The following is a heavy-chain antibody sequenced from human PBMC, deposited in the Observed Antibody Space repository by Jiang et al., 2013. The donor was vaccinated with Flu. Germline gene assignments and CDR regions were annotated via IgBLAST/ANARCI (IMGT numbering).Heavy chain of an antibody. CDR1: IHFSSYG. CDR3: ARGYCSSTSCYPYYFDY. Sequence: QLVEVWGRRWSQPGGSLETLLCSLWIHFSSYGMHWVRQAPGKGLEWVAVISYDGSNKYYADSVKGRFTISRDNSKNTPYLQMNSLRAEDTAVYYCARGYCSSTSCYPYYFDYWGQGTLVTVSS. V-gene: IGHV3-30*03. CDR2: ISYDGSNK. J-gene: IGHJ4*02. D-gene: IGHD2-2*01.